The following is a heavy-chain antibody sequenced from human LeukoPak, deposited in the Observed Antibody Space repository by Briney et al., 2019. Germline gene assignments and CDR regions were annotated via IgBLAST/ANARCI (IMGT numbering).Heavy chain of an antibody. CDR3: ARGTNCSSTSCYFYFQH. J-gene: IGHJ1*01. V-gene: IGHV4-59*01. D-gene: IGHD2-2*01. CDR2: IYYSGST. CDR1: GGSISSYY. Sequence: SETLSLTCTVSGGSISSYYWNWIRQPPGKGLEWIGYIYYSGSTNYNPSLKSRVTISVDTSKNQFSLKLSSVTAADTAVYYCARGTNCSSTSCYFYFQHWGQGTLVTVSS.